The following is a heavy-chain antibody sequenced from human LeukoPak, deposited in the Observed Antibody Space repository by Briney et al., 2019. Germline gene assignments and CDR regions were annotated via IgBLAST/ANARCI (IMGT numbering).Heavy chain of an antibody. D-gene: IGHD4-17*01. V-gene: IGHV3-21*01. CDR1: GFTFSRHG. CDR2: ISSSSNYI. J-gene: IGHJ2*01. CDR3: ARDLDGDYGWHFDL. Sequence: GGSLRLSCSASGFTFSRHGMHWVRQAPGKGLEWVSSISSSSNYIYYADSVRGRFTISRDNAKNSLSLQMNSLRVEDTAVYYCARDLDGDYGWHFDLWGRGTLVTVSS.